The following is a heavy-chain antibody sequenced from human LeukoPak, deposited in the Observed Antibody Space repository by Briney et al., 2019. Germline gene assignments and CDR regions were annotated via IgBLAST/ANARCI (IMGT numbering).Heavy chain of an antibody. CDR3: ARGLGEMASILGY. J-gene: IGHJ4*02. CDR1: GGSFSGYY. CDR2: INHSGST. V-gene: IGHV4-34*01. D-gene: IGHD5-24*01. Sequence: SETLSLTCAAYGGSFSGYYWSWIRQPPGKGLEWIGEINHSGSTNYNPSLKSRVTISVDTSKNQFSLKLSSVTAADTAVYYCARGLGEMASILGYWGQGTLVTVSS.